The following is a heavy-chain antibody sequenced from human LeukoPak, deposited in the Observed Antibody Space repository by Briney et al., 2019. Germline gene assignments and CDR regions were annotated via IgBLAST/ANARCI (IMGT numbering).Heavy chain of an antibody. Sequence: GGSLRLSCVVSGFPFSVYEMTWVRKAPGKGLEWVSNIASSGTIKYYADSVKGRFSIPRDNAKSSLYPQMNSLRVEDTAVYYCALLAVASDFDYWGQGALVTVSS. CDR2: IASSGTIK. D-gene: IGHD6-19*01. CDR1: GFPFSVYE. CDR3: ALLAVASDFDY. V-gene: IGHV3-48*03. J-gene: IGHJ4*02.